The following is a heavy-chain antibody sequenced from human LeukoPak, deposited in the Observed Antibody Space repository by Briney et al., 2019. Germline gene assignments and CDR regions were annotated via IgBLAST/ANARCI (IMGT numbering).Heavy chain of an antibody. CDR3: ARPPHSCSSTSCYSQY. CDR2: ISYDGSNK. D-gene: IGHD2-2*02. CDR1: GFTFNNYG. Sequence: PGGSLRLSCAASGFTFNNYGMHWVRQAPGKGLEWVAIISYDGSNKYYADSVKGRFTISRDNSKNTLYLQMSSLRAEDTAAYFCARPPHSCSSTSCYSQYWGQGALVTVSP. V-gene: IGHV3-30*03. J-gene: IGHJ4*02.